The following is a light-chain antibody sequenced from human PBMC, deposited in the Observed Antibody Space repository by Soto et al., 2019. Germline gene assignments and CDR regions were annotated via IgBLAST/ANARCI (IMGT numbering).Light chain of an antibody. V-gene: IGKV3-15*01. Sequence: EIVMTQSPATLSVSPGERATLSCRASQSVSSNLAWYQQKPGQAPRLLIYGASTRATGTPARFSGSGSGTEFTLTISSLQSEDFAVYYCQQYNNWPPKTFGQGTKVEI. CDR3: QQYNNWPPKT. CDR1: QSVSSN. CDR2: GAS. J-gene: IGKJ1*01.